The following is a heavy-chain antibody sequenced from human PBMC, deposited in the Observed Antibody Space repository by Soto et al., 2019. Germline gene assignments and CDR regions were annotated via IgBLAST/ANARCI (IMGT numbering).Heavy chain of an antibody. D-gene: IGHD2-2*03. CDR2: IYYSGST. CDR3: ARLNGYCISTNCHGYYGMDV. J-gene: IGHJ6*02. Sequence: TLSLTCSVSGDSISTYYWSWIRPPPGKGLEWIGYIYYSGSTNYNPSLKSRVIISVDTSKNQFSLKLTSVTAADSAVYYCARLNGYCISTNCHGYYGMDVWGQGTTVTVSS. CDR1: GDSISTYY. V-gene: IGHV4-59*01.